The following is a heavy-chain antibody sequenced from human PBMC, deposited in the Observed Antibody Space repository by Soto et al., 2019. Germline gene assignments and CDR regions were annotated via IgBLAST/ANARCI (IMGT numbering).Heavy chain of an antibody. CDR3: ERGRHPSLVQDAIFF. Sequence: QVQLVQSGAEVKKPGASVKVSCKASGYTFTSYDINWVRQATGQGLEWMGWMNPNSGNTGYAQKFQGRVTMTRITSICTAYMELRSLRSEDTAVYYCERGRHPSLVQDAIFFWGQGTMDTVSS. CDR1: GYTFTSYD. D-gene: IGHD2-2*01. V-gene: IGHV1-8*01. CDR2: MNPNSGNT. J-gene: IGHJ4*02.